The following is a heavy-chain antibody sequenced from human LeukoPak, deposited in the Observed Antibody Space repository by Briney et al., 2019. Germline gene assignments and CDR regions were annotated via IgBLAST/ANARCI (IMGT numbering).Heavy chain of an antibody. CDR3: ARLYEYGDYENVDF. V-gene: IGHV4-59*08. CDR1: GGSISSSF. CDR2: LYYTGIT. D-gene: IGHD4-17*01. J-gene: IGHJ4*02. Sequence: PSETLSLTCTVSGGSISSSFWTWIRQPPGKGLEWIGDLYYTGITNYNPSLKSRVTISIDASKNQFSLKLTSVTAADAAVYYCARLYEYGDYENVDFWGQGTLVTVSS.